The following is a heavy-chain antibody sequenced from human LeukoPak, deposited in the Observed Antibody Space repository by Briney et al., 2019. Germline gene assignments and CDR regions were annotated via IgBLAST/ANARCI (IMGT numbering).Heavy chain of an antibody. J-gene: IGHJ3*01. CDR1: GFTFSNAW. V-gene: IGHV3-15*07. CDR3: ARVFITPPDKDAFDF. CDR2: IKSKTDGGTT. D-gene: IGHD3-10*01. Sequence: GGSLRLSCAASGFTFSNAWMNWVRQAPGKGLEWVGRIKSKTDGGTTDCAAPVKGRFTISRDDSKNTLYLQMNSLRAEDTAVYYCARVFITPPDKDAFDFWGRGTMVTVSS.